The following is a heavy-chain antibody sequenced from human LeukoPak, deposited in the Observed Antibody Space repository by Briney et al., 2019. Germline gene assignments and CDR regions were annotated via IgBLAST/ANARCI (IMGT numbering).Heavy chain of an antibody. D-gene: IGHD3-10*01. CDR3: AKDDYGSGSFGGIY. CDR2: ISYDGSNK. V-gene: IGHV3-30*18. J-gene: IGHJ4*02. Sequence: PGRSLRLSCAASGFTFSSYGMHWVRQAPGKGLEWVAVISYDGSNKYYADSVKGRFTISRDNSKNTLHLQMNSLRAEDTAVYYCAKDDYGSGSFGGIYWGQGTLVTVPS. CDR1: GFTFSSYG.